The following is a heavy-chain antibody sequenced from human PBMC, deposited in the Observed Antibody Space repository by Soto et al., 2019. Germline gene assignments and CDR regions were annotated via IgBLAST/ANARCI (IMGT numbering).Heavy chain of an antibody. CDR3: ARKVGITIFGGDLSYYYSGMDV. CDR2: IIPIFGTA. Sequence: GASVKVSCKASGGTFSSYAISWVRQAPGQGLEWMGGIIPIFGTANYAQKFQGRVTITADESTSTAYMELSSLRSEDTAVYYCARKVGITIFGGDLSYYYSGMDVWGQGTTVTVSS. CDR1: GGTFSSYA. D-gene: IGHD3-3*01. J-gene: IGHJ6*02. V-gene: IGHV1-69*13.